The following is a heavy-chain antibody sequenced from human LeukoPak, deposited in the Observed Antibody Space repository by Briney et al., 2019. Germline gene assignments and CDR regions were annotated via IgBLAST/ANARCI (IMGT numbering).Heavy chain of an antibody. Sequence: GGSLRLSCAASGFTFSDYYMSWIRQAPGKGLEWVSYISSSASTIYYAVSVKGRFTISRDNAKNSLYLQMNSLRAEDTAVYYCAREGQGSPTAFDYWGQGTLVTVSS. CDR3: AREGQGSPTAFDY. V-gene: IGHV3-11*01. CDR2: ISSSASTI. CDR1: GFTFSDYY. J-gene: IGHJ4*02.